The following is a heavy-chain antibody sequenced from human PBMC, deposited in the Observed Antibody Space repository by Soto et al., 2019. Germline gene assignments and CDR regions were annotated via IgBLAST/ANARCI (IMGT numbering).Heavy chain of an antibody. D-gene: IGHD6-19*01. CDR2: IIPIFGKA. J-gene: IGHJ4*02. Sequence: SVKVSCKASGGTFSTSTINWVRQAPGQGLEWMGGIIPIFGKATYAQKFQGRVTITADGSTSTAYMELSSLRSEDTAVYFCARWHSSGWPIFDYWGQGTQVTVSS. CDR3: ARWHSSGWPIFDY. V-gene: IGHV1-69*13. CDR1: GGTFSTST.